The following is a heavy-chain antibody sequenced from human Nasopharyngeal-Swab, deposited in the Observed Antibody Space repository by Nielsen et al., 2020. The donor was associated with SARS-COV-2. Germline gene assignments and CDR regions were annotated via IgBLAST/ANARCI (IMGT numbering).Heavy chain of an antibody. CDR1: GYIFTSYD. J-gene: IGHJ4*02. D-gene: IGHD3-3*01. V-gene: IGHV1-18*01. CDR2: IGAYNGNT. Sequence: ASVKVSCKASGYIFTSYDISWVRQARGQGLEWMGWIGAYNGNTNDAQKFQDRVTMTTDTSTSTVYMELRRRRSDDTAVYYCARHGVAEDYWGQVTLVTVSS. CDR3: ARHGVAEDY.